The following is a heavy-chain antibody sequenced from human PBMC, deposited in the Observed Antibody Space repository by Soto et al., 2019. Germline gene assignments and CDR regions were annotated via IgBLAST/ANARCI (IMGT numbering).Heavy chain of an antibody. CDR2: ISGSGGST. D-gene: IGHD1-20*01. V-gene: IGHV3-23*01. Sequence: EVQLLESGGGLVQPGGSLRLSCAASGFTFSSYAMSWVRQAPGKGLEWVSAISGSGGSTYYADSVKGRFTISRDNSKNTRYLQMNSLRAEDTAVYYCAKNPGISYYYYYMDVWGKGTTVNVSS. CDR3: AKNPGISYYYYYMDV. J-gene: IGHJ6*03. CDR1: GFTFSSYA.